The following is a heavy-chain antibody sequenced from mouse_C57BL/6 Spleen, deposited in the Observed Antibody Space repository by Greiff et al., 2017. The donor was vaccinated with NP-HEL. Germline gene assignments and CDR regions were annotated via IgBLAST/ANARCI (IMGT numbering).Heavy chain of an antibody. CDR2: ISYDGSN. CDR1: GYSITSGYY. CDR3: ASYYGSSYRYFDV. J-gene: IGHJ1*03. V-gene: IGHV3-6*01. Sequence: EVQLVESGPGLVKPSQSLSLTCSVTGYSITSGYYWNWLRQFPGNKLEWMGYISYDGSNNYNPSLKNRISITRDTSKNQFFLKLNSVTTEDTATYYCASYYGSSYRYFDVWGTGTTVTVSS. D-gene: IGHD1-1*01.